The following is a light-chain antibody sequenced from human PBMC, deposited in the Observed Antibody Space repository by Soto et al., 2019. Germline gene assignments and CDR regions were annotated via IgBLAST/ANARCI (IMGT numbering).Light chain of an antibody. CDR2: EAS. CDR1: QDISNY. J-gene: IGKJ4*01. CDR3: QQYDNLPLT. Sequence: DIQMTQSPSSLSASVGDRVTITCQASQDISNYLNWYQQKPGKAPKLLIYEASNLETGVPSSFSGRRSGTDFTFTISSLQPEDIATYYCQQYDNLPLTFGGGTKVEIK. V-gene: IGKV1-33*01.